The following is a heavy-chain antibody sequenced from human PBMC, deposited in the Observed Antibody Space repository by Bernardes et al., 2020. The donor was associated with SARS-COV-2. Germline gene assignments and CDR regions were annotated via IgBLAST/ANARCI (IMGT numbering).Heavy chain of an antibody. D-gene: IGHD6-13*01. CDR2: IYRHGHT. Sequence: GGSLRLSCAASGFTVRSNYMSWVRQAPGKGLEWVSVIYRHGHTYYADSVKGRFTISRDNSKNTLYLQMNSLRAEDTAVYYCARDYPDPADWGQGTLVTVSS. CDR3: ARDYPDPAD. J-gene: IGHJ4*02. CDR1: GFTVRSNY. V-gene: IGHV3-66*01.